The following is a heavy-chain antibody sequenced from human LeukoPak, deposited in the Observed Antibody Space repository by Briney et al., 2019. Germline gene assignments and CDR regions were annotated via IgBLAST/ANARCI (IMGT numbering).Heavy chain of an antibody. Sequence: SETLSLTCTVSGGSISSSSYYWGWIRQPPGKGLEWIGSIYYSGSTYYNPSLKSRVTISVDTSKNQFSLKLSSVTAADTAVYYCARHYCRSSEDNWFDPWGQGTLVTVSS. CDR1: GGSISSSSYY. CDR2: IYYSGST. D-gene: IGHD6-6*01. V-gene: IGHV4-39*01. CDR3: ARHYCRSSEDNWFDP. J-gene: IGHJ5*02.